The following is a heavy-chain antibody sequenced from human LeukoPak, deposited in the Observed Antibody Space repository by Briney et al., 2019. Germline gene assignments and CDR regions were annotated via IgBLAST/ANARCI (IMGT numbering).Heavy chain of an antibody. V-gene: IGHV3-21*01. J-gene: IGHJ3*02. CDR1: GFTFSSYS. CDR2: ISSSSSYI. D-gene: IGHD1-1*01. CDR3: ARDGLEDDAFDI. Sequence: GGSLRLSCAASGFTFSSYSMNWVRQAPGKGLEWVSSISSSSSYIYYADSVKGRFTISRDNAKNSLYLQMNSVRAEDTAVYYCARDGLEDDAFDIWGQGTMVTVSS.